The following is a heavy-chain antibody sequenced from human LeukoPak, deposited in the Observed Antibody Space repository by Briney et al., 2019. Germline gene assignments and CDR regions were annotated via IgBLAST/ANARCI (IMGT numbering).Heavy chain of an antibody. J-gene: IGHJ4*02. Sequence: ASVKVSCKASGFTFNSYGISWVRQAPGQGLEWMGWVSAYNGGTNYAQKLQGRVTMATDTSTSTAYMELRSLRSDDTAVYYCARVGEYHLLYYFDYWGKGTLVTVSS. V-gene: IGHV1-18*01. CDR2: VSAYNGGT. CDR1: GFTFNSYG. CDR3: ARVGEYHLLYYFDY. D-gene: IGHD2-2*01.